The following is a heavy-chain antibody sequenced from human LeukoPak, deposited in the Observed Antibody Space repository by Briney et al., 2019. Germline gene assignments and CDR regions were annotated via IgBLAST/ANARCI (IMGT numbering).Heavy chain of an antibody. CDR3: ARDGDGYDFDD. V-gene: IGHV1-18*01. J-gene: IGHJ4*02. Sequence: ASVKVSCKASGYTFTSYGISWVRQAPGHGLEWMGWISAYNGNTNYAQKLPGRVTMTTDTSTSIAYKELRGLRSDDTAVYYCARDGDGYDFDDWGKGTLVTVSS. CDR2: ISAYNGNT. D-gene: IGHD5-24*01. CDR1: GYTFTSYG.